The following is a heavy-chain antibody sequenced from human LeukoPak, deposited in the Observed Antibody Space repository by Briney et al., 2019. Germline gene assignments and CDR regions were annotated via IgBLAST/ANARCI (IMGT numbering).Heavy chain of an antibody. D-gene: IGHD6-19*01. CDR2: ISSSSSTI. J-gene: IGHJ4*02. CDR1: GFTFSSNG. V-gene: IGHV3-48*04. CDR3: ARAQVPQYSSGWYTRFVWDY. Sequence: PGGSLRLSCAASGFTFSSNGMNWVRQAPGKGLEWVSYISSSSSTIYYADSVKGRFTISRDNAKNSLYLQMNSLRAEDTAVYYCARAQVPQYSSGWYTRFVWDYWGQGTLVTVSS.